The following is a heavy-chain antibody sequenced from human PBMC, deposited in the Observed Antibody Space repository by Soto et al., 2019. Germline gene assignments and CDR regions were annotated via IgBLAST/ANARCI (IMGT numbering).Heavy chain of an antibody. V-gene: IGHV1-46*01. CDR1: GYTFTSYY. D-gene: IGHD3-10*01. CDR3: ASLPAFYGSGSYYGYGMDV. CDR2: INPSGGST. Sequence: RASVKVSCKAYGYTFTSYYMHWVRQAPGQGLEWMGIINPSGGSTSYAQKFQGRVTMTRDTSTSTVYMELSSLRSEDTAVYYCASLPAFYGSGSYYGYGMDVWGQGTTVTVSS. J-gene: IGHJ6*02.